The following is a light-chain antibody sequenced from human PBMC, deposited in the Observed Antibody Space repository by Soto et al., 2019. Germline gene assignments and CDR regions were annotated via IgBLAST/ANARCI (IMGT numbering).Light chain of an antibody. CDR3: HQYGSSPLYT. CDR2: GAS. V-gene: IGKV3-20*01. J-gene: IGKJ2*01. Sequence: EIVLTQSPGTLSLSPGERATISCRASQRVSSSYLAWYQQKPGQAPRLLIYGASSRATGIPDRFSGSGSGTDFSLTISRLEPEDFAVYYCHQYGSSPLYTFGQVTKLEIK. CDR1: QRVSSSY.